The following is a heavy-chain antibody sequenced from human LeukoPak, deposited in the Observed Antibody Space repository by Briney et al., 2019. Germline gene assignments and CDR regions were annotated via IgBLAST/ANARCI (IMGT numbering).Heavy chain of an antibody. CDR2: ISAYNGNT. J-gene: IGHJ4*02. CDR3: ARDAGYCSSTSCLNRFDY. D-gene: IGHD2-2*01. CDR1: GYTFTSYG. Sequence: ASVKVSCKASGYTFTSYGISWVRQAPGQGREWMGCISAYNGNTNYAQKLQGRVTMTTDTSTSTAYMELRSLRSDDTAVYYCARDAGYCSSTSCLNRFDYWGQGTLVTVSS. V-gene: IGHV1-18*01.